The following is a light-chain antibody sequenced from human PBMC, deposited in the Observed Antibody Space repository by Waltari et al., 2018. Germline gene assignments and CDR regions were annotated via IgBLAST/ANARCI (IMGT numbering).Light chain of an antibody. CDR3: TSYTSSFVL. Sequence: QSALTQPASVSGSPGQSISSAVGDFNYVAWYQQHPGKAPQVMIWHDSNRPSGVSNRFSGSKSGNTASLTISGLQAEDEANYYCTSYTSSFVLFGGGTKVTVL. CDR2: HDS. CDR1: SAVGDFNY. J-gene: IGLJ2*01. V-gene: IGLV2-14*03.